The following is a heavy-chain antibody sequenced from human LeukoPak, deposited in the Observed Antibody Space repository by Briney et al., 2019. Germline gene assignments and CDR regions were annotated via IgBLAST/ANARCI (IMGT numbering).Heavy chain of an antibody. CDR2: IIPIFGTA. J-gene: IGHJ3*01. D-gene: IGHD3-10*01. CDR1: GGTFSSYA. Sequence: SVKVSCKASGGTFSSYAISWVRQAPGQGLEWMGGIIPIFGTANYAQKFQGRVTITADESTSTAYMELRSLRSDDTAAYYCARGELWFGETEDAFDFWGQGTMVTVSS. V-gene: IGHV1-69*13. CDR3: ARGELWFGETEDAFDF.